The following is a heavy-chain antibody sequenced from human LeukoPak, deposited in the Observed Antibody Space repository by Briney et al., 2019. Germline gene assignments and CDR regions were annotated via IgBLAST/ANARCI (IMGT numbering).Heavy chain of an antibody. CDR1: GGSISSYY. CDR3: ARVNRGSGWSFDY. CDR2: IYYSGST. J-gene: IGHJ4*02. V-gene: IGHV4-59*01. D-gene: IGHD6-19*01. Sequence: PSQTLSLTCAVSGGSISSYYWSWIRQPPGKGLEWIGYIYYSGSTNNNPSLKTRVTISLDTSKNQFSLKLTSVTSADTAVYYCARVNRGSGWSFDYWGQGTQVAVSS.